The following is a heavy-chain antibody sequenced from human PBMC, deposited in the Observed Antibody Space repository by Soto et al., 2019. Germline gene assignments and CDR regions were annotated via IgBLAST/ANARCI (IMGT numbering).Heavy chain of an antibody. D-gene: IGHD3-10*01. CDR1: GFTFSSYG. CDR3: ARDRRDYYYGSGRLLVDWYFDL. CDR2: IWFDGSNT. Sequence: QVQLVESGGGVVQPGRSLRLSCAASGFTFSSYGMHWVRQAPGKGLEWVAVIWFDGSNTYYVDSVKGRFTISRDNAKSTLFLQMNSLRAEDTAVYYCARDRRDYYYGSGRLLVDWYFDLWGRGTRVTVS. V-gene: IGHV3-33*01. J-gene: IGHJ2*01.